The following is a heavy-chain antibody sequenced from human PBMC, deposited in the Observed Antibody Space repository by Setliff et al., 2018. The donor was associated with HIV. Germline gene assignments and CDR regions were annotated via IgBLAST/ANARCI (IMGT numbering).Heavy chain of an antibody. Sequence: SETLSLTCTVSGGSISSITHYWGWFRQPPGKGLECIGTFYYTGTTYYNSSLESRVTISVDTSRNQFSLKLYSVTAADTAVYYCARIFGFTTASYARGNDYWGRGTLVTVSS. J-gene: IGHJ4*02. CDR1: GGSISSITHY. CDR3: ARIFGFTTASYARGNDY. V-gene: IGHV4-39*01. CDR2: FYYTGTT. D-gene: IGHD3-16*01.